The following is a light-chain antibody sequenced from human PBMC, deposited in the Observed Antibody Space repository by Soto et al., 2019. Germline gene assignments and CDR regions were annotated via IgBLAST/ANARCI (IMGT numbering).Light chain of an antibody. CDR2: DAS. V-gene: IGKV1-5*01. Sequence: DIQMTHSPSTLSASVGDRVSITCRASHNIARWLAWYQQKPGKAPRLLIYDASTLETGVPSRFSGSGSGTEFTLTISSLRPDDFATYFCQHLDSNWPFGQGTKVEI. CDR1: HNIARW. J-gene: IGKJ1*01. CDR3: QHLDSNWP.